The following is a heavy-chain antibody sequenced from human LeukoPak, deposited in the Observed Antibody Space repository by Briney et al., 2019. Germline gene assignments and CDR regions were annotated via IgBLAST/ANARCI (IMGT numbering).Heavy chain of an antibody. CDR2: ISSSSSYT. CDR1: GFTFSDYY. V-gene: IGHV3-11*06. Sequence: GGSLRLSCAASGFTFSDYYMSWIRRAPGKGLEWVSYISSSSSYTNYADSVKGRFTISRDNAKNSLYLQMNSLRAEDTAVYYCARVRDSSGYYYPWFDPWGQGTLVTVSS. D-gene: IGHD3-22*01. CDR3: ARVRDSSGYYYPWFDP. J-gene: IGHJ5*02.